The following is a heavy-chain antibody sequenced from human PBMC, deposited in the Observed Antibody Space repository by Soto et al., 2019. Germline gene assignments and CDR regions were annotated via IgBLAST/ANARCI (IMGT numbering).Heavy chain of an antibody. D-gene: IGHD3-22*01. CDR1: GYTFTGYY. J-gene: IGHJ4*02. Sequence: GASVKVSCKASGYTFTGYYMHWVRQAPGQGLEWMGWINPNSGGTNYAQKFQGWVTMTRDTSMSTAYMELSSLRSEDTAVYYCARRSSGYSYWGQGTLVTVSS. V-gene: IGHV1-2*04. CDR3: ARRSSGYSY. CDR2: INPNSGGT.